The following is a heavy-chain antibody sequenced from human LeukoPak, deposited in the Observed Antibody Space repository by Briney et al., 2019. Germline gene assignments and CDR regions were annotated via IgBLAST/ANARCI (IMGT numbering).Heavy chain of an antibody. CDR2: IDTSGNT. J-gene: IGHJ6*03. Sequence: SETLSLSCTVSGGFLSDSYWSWIRQPPGKRQEWIGFIDTSGNTNYNPILKSRVTISFDTPKSQISLKLSSVTAADTAVYYCARNSGNSYTSGTTTYYYYYMDVWGTGTTVTVSS. D-gene: IGHD4-17*01. CDR3: ARNSGNSYTSGTTTYYYYYMDV. V-gene: IGHV4-59*01. CDR1: GGFLSDSY.